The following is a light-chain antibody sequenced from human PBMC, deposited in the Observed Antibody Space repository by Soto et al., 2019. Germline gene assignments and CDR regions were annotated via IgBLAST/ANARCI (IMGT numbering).Light chain of an antibody. CDR3: QQRSSWPLT. CDR2: DAS. J-gene: IGKJ4*01. CDR1: QSVSSY. Sequence: EIVLTQSPATLSLSPGERATLSCRASQSVSSYLVWYQQKPGQAPRLPIYDASNRATGVPARFSGSGSGTDFTLTISSLEPEDFAVYYCQQRSSWPLTFGGGTRVEIK. V-gene: IGKV3-11*01.